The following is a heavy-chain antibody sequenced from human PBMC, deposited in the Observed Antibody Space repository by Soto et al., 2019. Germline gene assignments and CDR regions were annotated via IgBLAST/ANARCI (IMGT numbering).Heavy chain of an antibody. J-gene: IGHJ4*02. CDR1: GFTFSSYG. D-gene: IGHD4-17*01. Sequence: SGGSLRLSCAASGFTFSSYGMHWVRQAPGKGLEWVAVISYDGSNKYYADSVKGRFTISRDNSKNTLYLQMNSLRAEDTAVYYCATDRGDYWSAFDYWGQGTLVTVS. V-gene: IGHV3-30*03. CDR2: ISYDGSNK. CDR3: ATDRGDYWSAFDY.